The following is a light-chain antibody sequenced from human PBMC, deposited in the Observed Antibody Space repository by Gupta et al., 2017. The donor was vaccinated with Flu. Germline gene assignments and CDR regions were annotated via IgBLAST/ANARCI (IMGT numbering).Light chain of an antibody. Sequence: GEETTTSCSASQSISSSYLDWYQQKPGQAPSLLIYAASSRQIGIPARFSGSGSGTDFTLTISRLEPEDFAVYYCQQSDSSPRTFGEGTKVEIK. V-gene: IGKV3-20*01. CDR3: QQSDSSPRT. J-gene: IGKJ4*01. CDR2: AAS. CDR1: QSISSSY.